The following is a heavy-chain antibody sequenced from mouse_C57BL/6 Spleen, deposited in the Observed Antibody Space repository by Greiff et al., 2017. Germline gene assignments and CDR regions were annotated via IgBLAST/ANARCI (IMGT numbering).Heavy chain of an antibody. CDR3: ARSGRLRQREMDY. J-gene: IGHJ4*01. CDR2: INPSNGGT. CDR1: GYTFTSYW. V-gene: IGHV1-53*01. Sequence: QVQLKQPGTELVKPGASVKLSCKASGYTFTSYWMHWVKQRPGQGLEWIGNINPSNGGTNYNEKFKSKATLTVDKSSSTAYMQLSSLTSEDSAVYYCARSGRLRQREMDYWGQGTSVTVSS. D-gene: IGHD2-4*01.